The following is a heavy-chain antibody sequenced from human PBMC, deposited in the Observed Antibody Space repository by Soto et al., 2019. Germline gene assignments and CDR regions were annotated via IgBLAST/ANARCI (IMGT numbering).Heavy chain of an antibody. CDR3: SGDLATRHSSGYYPSWSDP. J-gene: IGHJ5*02. V-gene: IGHV4-31*03. CDR2: IYYSGST. D-gene: IGHD3-22*01. Sequence: QVQLQESGPGLVKPSQTLSLTCTVSGGSVSTGDYYWSWYRQHPGKGLEWIGYIYYSGSTYYNPYLKSRVAISVNTAKNQFALKPSSVAAADTAVYYWSGDLATRHSSGYYPSWSDPWGQGTLVTVSS. CDR1: GGSVSTGDYY.